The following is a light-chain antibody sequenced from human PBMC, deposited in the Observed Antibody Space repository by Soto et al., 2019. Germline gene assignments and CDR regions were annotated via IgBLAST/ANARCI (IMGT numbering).Light chain of an antibody. J-gene: IGKJ4*01. CDR3: QQYGSSPPLT. V-gene: IGKV3-20*01. CDR2: GAS. Sequence: EFVLTQSPGKLSLSPGERATLSCRASQSISSSFLAWYQQKPGQAPRLLIYGASSRGTVIPDRFSGSGSGTDFTLTISRMEPEDVAVYYCQQYGSSPPLTFGGGTKVEIK. CDR1: QSISSSF.